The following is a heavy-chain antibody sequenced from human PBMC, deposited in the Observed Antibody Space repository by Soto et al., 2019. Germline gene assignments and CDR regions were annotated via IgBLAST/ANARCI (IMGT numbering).Heavy chain of an antibody. J-gene: IGHJ3*02. V-gene: IGHV3-30-3*01. Sequence: GGSLRLSCAASGFTFSSYAMHWVRQAPGKGLEWVAVISYDGSNKYYADSVKGRFTISRDNSKNTLYLQMNSLRAEDTAVYYCARDPKPLGYCSGGSCYGAFDIWGQGTMVT. CDR1: GFTFSSYA. CDR2: ISYDGSNK. CDR3: ARDPKPLGYCSGGSCYGAFDI. D-gene: IGHD2-15*01.